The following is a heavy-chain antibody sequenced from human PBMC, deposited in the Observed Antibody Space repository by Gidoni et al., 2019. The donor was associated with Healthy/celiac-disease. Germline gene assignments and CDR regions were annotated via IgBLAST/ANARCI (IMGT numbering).Heavy chain of an antibody. V-gene: IGHV3-64D*06. CDR3: VKVSGNAFDI. Sequence: EVQLVESGGGLVQPGGSLRLSCSASGFPFSSYAMHWVRQAPGKGLEYVSAISSNGGSTYYADSVKGRFTISRDNSKNTLYLQMSSLRAEDTAVYYCVKVSGNAFDIWGQGTMVTVSS. J-gene: IGHJ3*02. CDR2: ISSNGGST. CDR1: GFPFSSYA.